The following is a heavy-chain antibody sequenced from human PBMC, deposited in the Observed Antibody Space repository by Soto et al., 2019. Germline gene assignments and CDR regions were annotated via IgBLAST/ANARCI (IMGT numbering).Heavy chain of an antibody. CDR3: AREGVRGVDV. Sequence: QVQLVQSGAEVKKPGASVKVSCKASGYTFTSYDINWVRQATGQGLEWMGWMNPNSANTGYAQKFHGRGIMTRDTSISTAYRELISLRAEDAAGDYGAREGVRGVDVWGQGTAVTVSS. V-gene: IGHV1-8*01. CDR1: GYTFTSYD. J-gene: IGHJ6*02. CDR2: MNPNSANT. D-gene: IGHD3-16*01.